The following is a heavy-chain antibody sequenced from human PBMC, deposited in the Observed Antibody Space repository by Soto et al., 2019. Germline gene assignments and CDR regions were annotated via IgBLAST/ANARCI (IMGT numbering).Heavy chain of an antibody. Sequence: GGSLRLSCAASGFTFSGYWMTWVRQAPGKGLEWVADIKKDGTEKYYVDSVKGRFTISRDNDKKSVYLQMNGLTVEDTAVYRCARGPSYSDYSNDWFFDSWGQGA. J-gene: IGHJ4*02. CDR1: GFTFSGYW. CDR3: ARGPSYSDYSNDWFFDS. CDR2: IKKDGTEK. D-gene: IGHD3-9*01. V-gene: IGHV3-7*03.